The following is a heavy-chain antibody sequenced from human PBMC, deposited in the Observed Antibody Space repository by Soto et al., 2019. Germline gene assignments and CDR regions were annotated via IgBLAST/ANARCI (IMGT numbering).Heavy chain of an antibody. J-gene: IGHJ6*04. CDR2: INHSGST. V-gene: IGHV4-34*01. CDR1: GGSFSGYY. CDR3: ARASAILAAREPHGRWVDV. Sequence: SETLSLTCAVYGGSFSGYYWSWIRQPPGKGLEWIGEINHSGSTNYNPSLKSRITISVYTSKNRFSLKLISVTAADTAVYYCARASAILAAREPHGRWVDVWGKGTTVTVSS. D-gene: IGHD6-6*01.